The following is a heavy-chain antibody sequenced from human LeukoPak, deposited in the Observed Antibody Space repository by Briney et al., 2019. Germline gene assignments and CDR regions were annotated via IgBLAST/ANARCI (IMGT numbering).Heavy chain of an antibody. CDR2: IRYDGSNK. D-gene: IGHD2-2*01. Sequence: GGSLRLSCVGSGFTFSSYSMNWVRQAPGKGLEWVAFIRYDGSNKYYADSVKGRFTISRDNSKNTLYLQMNSLRAEDTAVYYCAKVRCSSTSCYPYYFDYWGQGTLVTVSS. CDR1: GFTFSSYS. CDR3: AKVRCSSTSCYPYYFDY. V-gene: IGHV3-30*02. J-gene: IGHJ4*02.